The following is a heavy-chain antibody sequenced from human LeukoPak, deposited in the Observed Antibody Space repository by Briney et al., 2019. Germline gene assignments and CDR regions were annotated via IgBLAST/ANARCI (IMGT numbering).Heavy chain of an antibody. CDR1: GFTFSNAW. V-gene: IGHV3-15*01. D-gene: IGHD3-10*01. CDR3: TTTPDYYGSGR. Sequence: GGSLRPSCAASGFTFSNAWMSWVRQAPGKGLEWVGRIKSKTDGGTTDYAAPVKGRFTISRDDSKNTLFLQMNSLKTEDTAVYYCTTTPDYYGSGRWGQGTLVTVSS. J-gene: IGHJ4*02. CDR2: IKSKTDGGTT.